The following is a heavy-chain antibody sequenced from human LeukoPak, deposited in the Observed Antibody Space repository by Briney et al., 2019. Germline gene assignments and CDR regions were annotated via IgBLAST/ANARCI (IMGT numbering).Heavy chain of an antibody. CDR3: AREGVFTRTSYYGMDV. V-gene: IGHV3-23*01. CDR2: ISGSGGST. Sequence: PGGSLRLSCAASGFTFSTFAMSWVRQAPGKGLEWVSAISGSGGSTYYADSVKGRFTISRDNSKNTLYLQMNSLRAEDTAVYFCAREGVFTRTSYYGMDVWGQGTTVTVSS. D-gene: IGHD5/OR15-5a*01. CDR1: GFTFSTFA. J-gene: IGHJ6*02.